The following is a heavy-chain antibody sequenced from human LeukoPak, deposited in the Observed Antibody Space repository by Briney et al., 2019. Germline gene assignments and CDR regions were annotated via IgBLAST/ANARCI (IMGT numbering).Heavy chain of an antibody. D-gene: IGHD6-19*01. CDR3: ARTHGSGWYRTLDY. Sequence: SQTLSLTCAISGDSISSNSAAWNWIRQSPSRGLEWLGRTYYRSKWYNDYAVSVKSRITINPDTSKNQFSLQLNSVTPEDTAVYYCARTHGSGWYRTLDYWGQGTLVTVSS. J-gene: IGHJ4*02. CDR1: GDSISSNSAA. CDR2: TYYRSKWYN. V-gene: IGHV6-1*01.